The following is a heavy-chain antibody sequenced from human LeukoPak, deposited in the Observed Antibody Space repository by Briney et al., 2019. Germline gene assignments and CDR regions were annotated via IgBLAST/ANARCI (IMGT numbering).Heavy chain of an antibody. CDR1: GFTVSSNY. CDR2: IYSGGST. Sequence: GGSLRLSCAASGFTVSSNYMSWVRQAPGKGLEGVSVIYSGGSTYYADSVKGRFTISRDNSKNTLYLQMNSLRAEDTAVYYCARGRLYYYDSSGYRSPYYFDYWAREPWSPSPQ. D-gene: IGHD3-22*01. J-gene: IGHJ4*02. CDR3: ARGRLYYYDSSGYRSPYYFDY. V-gene: IGHV3-53*01.